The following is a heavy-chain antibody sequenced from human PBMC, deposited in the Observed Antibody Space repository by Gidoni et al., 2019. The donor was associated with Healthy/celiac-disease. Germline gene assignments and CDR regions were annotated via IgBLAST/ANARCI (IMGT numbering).Heavy chain of an antibody. D-gene: IGHD6-13*01. CDR3: AAGAAAGLGGY. J-gene: IGHJ4*02. V-gene: IGHV1-58*01. CDR2: IVVGSGNT. Sequence: QMQLVQSGPEVKKPGTSVKVSCKASGFTFTSSAVQWVRQARGQRLEWIGWIVVGSGNTNYAQKFQERVTITRDMSTSTAYMELSSLRSEDTAVYYCAAGAAAGLGGYWGQGTLVTVSS. CDR1: GFTFTSSA.